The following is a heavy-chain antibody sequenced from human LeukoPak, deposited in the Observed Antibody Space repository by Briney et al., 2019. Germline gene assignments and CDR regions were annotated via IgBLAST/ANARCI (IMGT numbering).Heavy chain of an antibody. D-gene: IGHD2-2*01. Sequence: SETLSLTCTVSGGSISSGDYYWTWLRQHPGLGLVWIGYIYYSGRTYYNPSLKSRLIISVEASKNQFSLQLSSVTAADTAVYYCASSRSSTSFDYWGQGTLVTVSS. CDR2: IYYSGRT. J-gene: IGHJ4*02. CDR3: ASSRSSTSFDY. V-gene: IGHV4-31*03. CDR1: GGSISSGDYY.